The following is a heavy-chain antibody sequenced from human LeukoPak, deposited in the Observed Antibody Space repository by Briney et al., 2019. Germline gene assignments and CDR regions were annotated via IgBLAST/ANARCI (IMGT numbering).Heavy chain of an antibody. CDR3: TTERLDAFEM. Sequence: PGGSLRLSCAASGFTFSSYGMHWVRQAPGKGLEWVAFIRYDGSNKYYADSVKGRFTISRDNSKNSLYLHMNSLRAEDTAVYYCTTERLDAFEMWGQGTMVTVSS. CDR1: GFTFSSYG. J-gene: IGHJ3*02. V-gene: IGHV3-30*02. CDR2: IRYDGSNK. D-gene: IGHD1-1*01.